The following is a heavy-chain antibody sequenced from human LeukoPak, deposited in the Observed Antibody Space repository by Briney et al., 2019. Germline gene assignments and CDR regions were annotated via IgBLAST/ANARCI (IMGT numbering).Heavy chain of an antibody. D-gene: IGHD6-13*01. CDR1: GGSFSGYY. J-gene: IGHJ4*02. CDR2: INHSGST. CDR3: ARYTHSIARYYFDY. V-gene: IGHV4-34*01. Sequence: SETLSLTCAVYGGSFSGYYWSWIRQPPGKGLEWIGEINHSGSTNYNPSLKSRVTISVDTSKNQFSLKLSSVTAADTAVYYCARYTHSIARYYFDYWGQGTLVTVSS.